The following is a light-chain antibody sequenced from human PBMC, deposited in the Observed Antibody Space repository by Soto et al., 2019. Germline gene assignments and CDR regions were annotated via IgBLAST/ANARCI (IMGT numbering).Light chain of an antibody. Sequence: ILMTQSPSSLSAFVGDRVTITCRASQDIGNFLAWYQQKPGKVPKLLIYAASTLQSVVPSRFSGSGSGTDFTLNISSLQPEDVATYYCQKCKVAPFTFGGGTKVEIK. V-gene: IGKV1-27*01. CDR1: QDIGNF. CDR2: AAS. J-gene: IGKJ4*01. CDR3: QKCKVAPFT.